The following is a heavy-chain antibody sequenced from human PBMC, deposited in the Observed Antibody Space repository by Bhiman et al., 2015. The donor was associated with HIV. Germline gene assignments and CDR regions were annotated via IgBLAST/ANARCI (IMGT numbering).Heavy chain of an antibody. CDR1: GFTFSSYT. J-gene: IGHJ3*02. D-gene: IGHD2-15*01. CDR2: ISYDGSNK. Sequence: QVQLVESGGGVVQPGRSLRLSCAASGFTFSSYTMHWVRQAPGKGLEWVAFISYDGSNKYYADSVKGRFTISRDNSKNTLYLQLNSLRAEDTAVYYCAKGAHCSGGTCYWRAARAFDIWGQGTMVTVSS. CDR3: AKGAHCSGGTCYWRAARAFDI. V-gene: IGHV3-30-3*01.